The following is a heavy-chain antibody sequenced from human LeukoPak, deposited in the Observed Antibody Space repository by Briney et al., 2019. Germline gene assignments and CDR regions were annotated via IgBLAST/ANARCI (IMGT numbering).Heavy chain of an antibody. D-gene: IGHD6-13*01. Sequence: PGGSLRLSCAVSGFTFSNAWMSWVRQAPGKRLEWVGRIKSKTDGGTTNYDPPVKGRFTISGDNSKNTLYLKMNSLKTEDTAVYYCARQPLVFDCWGQGTLVTVSS. J-gene: IGHJ4*02. V-gene: IGHV3-15*06. CDR3: ARQPLVFDC. CDR2: IKSKTDGGTT. CDR1: GFTFSNAW.